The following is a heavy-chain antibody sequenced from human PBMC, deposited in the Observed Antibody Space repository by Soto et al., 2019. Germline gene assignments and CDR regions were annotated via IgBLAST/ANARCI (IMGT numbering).Heavy chain of an antibody. CDR2: INAGNGHT. Sequence: QVQLVQSGAEEKKPGASVKVSCKASGYTFTSYAMHWVRQAPGQRLEWMGWINAGNGHTKYSQKLQGRVTITRDTSASTADMELSTLRSEDTAVYYCARSIVVVTALDYWGQGTLVPVSS. CDR3: ARSIVVVTALDY. D-gene: IGHD2-21*02. CDR1: GYTFTSYA. J-gene: IGHJ4*02. V-gene: IGHV1-3*05.